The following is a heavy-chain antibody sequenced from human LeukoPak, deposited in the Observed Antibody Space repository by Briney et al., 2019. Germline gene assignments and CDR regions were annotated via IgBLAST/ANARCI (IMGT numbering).Heavy chain of an antibody. CDR3: TRDPALAASRRANWFDP. V-gene: IGHV1-18*01. D-gene: IGHD6-13*01. J-gene: IGHJ5*02. CDR2: ISAYNGNT. CDR1: GYTFTSYG. Sequence: GASVKVSCKASGYTFTSYGISWVRQAPGQGLEWMGWISAYNGNTNYAQKLQGRVTMTTDTSTSTAYMELRSLRSDDTAVYYCTRDPALAASRRANWFDPWGQGTLVTVSS.